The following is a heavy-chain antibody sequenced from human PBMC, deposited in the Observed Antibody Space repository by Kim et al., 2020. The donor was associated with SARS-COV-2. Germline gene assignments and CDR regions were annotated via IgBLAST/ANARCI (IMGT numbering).Heavy chain of an antibody. Sequence: GGSLRLSCAASGFTFSSYDMHWVRQAPGKGLEWVAVISYDGSNKYYADSVKGRFTISRDNSKNTLYLQMNSLRAEDTAVYYCAKDSFSRWRRHEEGGMDVWGQGTTVTVSS. J-gene: IGHJ6*02. V-gene: IGHV3-30*18. D-gene: IGHD2-21*02. CDR1: GFTFSSYD. CDR2: ISYDGSNK. CDR3: AKDSFSRWRRHEEGGMDV.